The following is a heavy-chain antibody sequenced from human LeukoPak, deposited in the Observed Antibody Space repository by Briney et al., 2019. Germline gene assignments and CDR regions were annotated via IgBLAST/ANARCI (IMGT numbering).Heavy chain of an antibody. J-gene: IGHJ6*04. CDR2: ISYDGANK. D-gene: IGHD6-19*01. Sequence: GGSLRLSCAASGFTFGRYAKHWVRQAPGKGLEWVAVISYDGANKHNADSVKGRFSISRDSSKNTLYLQMDSLRPEDTAVYYCARDQAVSGSNYYYGVDVWGKGTTVTVSS. CDR3: ARDQAVSGSNYYYGVDV. CDR1: GFTFGRYA. V-gene: IGHV3-30*04.